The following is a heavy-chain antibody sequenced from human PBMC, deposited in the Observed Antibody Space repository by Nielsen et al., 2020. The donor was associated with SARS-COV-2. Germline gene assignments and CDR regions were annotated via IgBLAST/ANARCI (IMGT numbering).Heavy chain of an antibody. D-gene: IGHD1-26*01. Sequence: GESLKISCAASGVTFSSYAMSWVRQAPGKGLEWVSAISGSGGSTYYADSVKGRFTISRDNSKNTLYLQMNSLRAEDTAVYYCATIVGVGGAAFDYWGQGTLVTVSS. CDR3: ATIVGVGGAAFDY. J-gene: IGHJ4*02. CDR1: GVTFSSYA. CDR2: ISGSGGST. V-gene: IGHV3-23*01.